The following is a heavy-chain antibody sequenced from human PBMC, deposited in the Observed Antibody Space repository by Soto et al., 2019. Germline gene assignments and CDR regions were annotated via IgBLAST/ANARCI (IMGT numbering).Heavy chain of an antibody. CDR3: AQLRLGVVAVTDYYYYVLDV. CDR1: GCTFSTYA. CDR2: MRCGGGRT. J-gene: IGHJ6*01. Sequence: EVQLLESGGGLVQPGGTLRLSCAASGCTFSTYAMHWVRQAPGKGLEWVSEMRCGGGRTYYADYVKGRVTISRDNSKNELSVEMTGLIAEDRSGYYGAQLRLGVVAVTDYYYYVLDVWGRGTTVAVGS. D-gene: IGHD3-3*01. V-gene: IGHV3-23*01.